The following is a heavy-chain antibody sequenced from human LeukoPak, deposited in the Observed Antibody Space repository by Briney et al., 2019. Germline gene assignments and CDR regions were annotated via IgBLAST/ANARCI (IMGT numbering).Heavy chain of an antibody. CDR1: GFAFSNYG. V-gene: IGHV3-30*03. Sequence: PGRSLRLSCAASGFAFSNYGMHWVRQAPGQGLEWVAVISFDGTNKYYADSLKGRFTISRDNSKNTLYLQMNSLRAEDTAVYYCARDPSSWYFDYWGQGTLVTVSS. CDR3: ARDPSSWYFDY. D-gene: IGHD6-13*01. CDR2: ISFDGTNK. J-gene: IGHJ4*02.